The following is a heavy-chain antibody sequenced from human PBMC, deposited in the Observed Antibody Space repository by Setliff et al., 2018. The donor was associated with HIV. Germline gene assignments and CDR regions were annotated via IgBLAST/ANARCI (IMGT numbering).Heavy chain of an antibody. D-gene: IGHD6-13*01. V-gene: IGHV4-39*01. CDR2: INHRGSA. CDR1: GAPVSSGRYY. Sequence: SETLSLTCSVSGAPVSSGRYYWGWIRQPPGKGLEWIGEINHRGSANHNPSFKSRVIISVDTSKNQFSLKLSSVTAADTAVYYCARQGGFSSSYYPRNYVDVWGKGTTVTVSS. CDR3: ARQGGFSSSYYPRNYVDV. J-gene: IGHJ6*03.